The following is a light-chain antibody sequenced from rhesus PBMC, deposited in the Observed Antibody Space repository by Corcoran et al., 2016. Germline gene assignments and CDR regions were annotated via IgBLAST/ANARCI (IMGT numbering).Light chain of an antibody. CDR3: QQYDDLPFT. Sequence: DIQMTQSPSSLSASVGDKVTITCHASQGISRWLAWYQQKPGKAPKPLSNYASSLQSGVPSRFSARGAGTDYSLTISSLQPEYFATYSFQQYDDLPFTFSPGAKLDIQ. V-gene: IGKV1-19*01. J-gene: IGKJ3*01. CDR1: QGISRW. CDR2: YAS.